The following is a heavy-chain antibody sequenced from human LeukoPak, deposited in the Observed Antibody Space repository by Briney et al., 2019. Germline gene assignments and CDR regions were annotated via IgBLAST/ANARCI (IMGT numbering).Heavy chain of an antibody. V-gene: IGHV1-69*05. CDR2: IIPIFGAA. D-gene: IGHD2-15*01. CDR3: ARDLDGGSYGAFNF. J-gene: IGHJ4*02. CDR1: GGTFSSYA. Sequence: ASVKVSCKASGGTFSSYAISWVRQAPGQGLEWMGGIIPIFGAANYAQKFQGRVTITTDESTSTAYMELSSLRSEDTAVYDCARDLDGGSYGAFNFWGQGTLVTVSS.